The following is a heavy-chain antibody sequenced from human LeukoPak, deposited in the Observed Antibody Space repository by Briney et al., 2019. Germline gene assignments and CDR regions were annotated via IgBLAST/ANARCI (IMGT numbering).Heavy chain of an antibody. V-gene: IGHV4-34*01. D-gene: IGHD5-18*01. CDR1: GGSFSGYY. Sequence: TSETLSLTCAVYGGSFSGYYWTWIRQPPGKGLEWIGEINHSGSTNYNPSLESRVTISVDTSKNQFSLKLSSVTAADTAVYYCARGEDTAMTHYGIDVWGQGTTVTVSS. CDR3: ARGEDTAMTHYGIDV. CDR2: INHSGST. J-gene: IGHJ6*02.